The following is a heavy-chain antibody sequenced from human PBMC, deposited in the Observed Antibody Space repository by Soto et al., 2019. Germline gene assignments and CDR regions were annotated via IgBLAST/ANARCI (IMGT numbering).Heavy chain of an antibody. CDR2: IYYSGST. Sequence: NPSETLSLTCTVSGGSISSYCWSWIRQPPGKGLEWIGYIYYSGSTNYNPSLKSRVTISVDTSKNQFSLKLSSVTAADTAVYYCARTTVSKGYYYYYGMDVWGQGTTVTVSS. D-gene: IGHD4-4*01. J-gene: IGHJ6*02. V-gene: IGHV4-59*01. CDR1: GGSISSYC. CDR3: ARTTVSKGYYYYYGMDV.